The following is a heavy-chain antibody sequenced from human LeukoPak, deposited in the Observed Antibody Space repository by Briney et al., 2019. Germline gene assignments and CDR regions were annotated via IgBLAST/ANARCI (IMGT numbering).Heavy chain of an antibody. V-gene: IGHV4-39*01. D-gene: IGHD3-10*01. Sequence: SETLSLTCTVSGGSISSSSYYWGCIRQPPGKGLEWIGSIYYSGSTYYNPSLKSRVTISVDTSKNQFSLKLSSVTAADTAVYYCARQSRVDYYGSGSYYNKTLDYWGQGTLVTVSS. CDR2: IYYSGST. CDR3: ARQSRVDYYGSGSYYNKTLDY. CDR1: GGSISSSSYY. J-gene: IGHJ4*02.